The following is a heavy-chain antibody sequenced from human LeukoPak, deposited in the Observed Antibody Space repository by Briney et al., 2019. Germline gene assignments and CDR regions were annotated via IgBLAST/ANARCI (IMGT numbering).Heavy chain of an antibody. D-gene: IGHD6-19*01. CDR2: INPSGGST. V-gene: IGHV1-46*01. CDR3: AKCRRYTSGWCNWLDP. CDR1: GYTFTNYY. J-gene: IGHJ5*02. Sequence: ASVKVSCKASGYTFTNYYMHWVRQAPGQGLEWMGVINPSGGSTSYAQNFQGRVTMTRDMSTSTVYMELSSLRADDTAVYYCAKCRRYTSGWCNWLDPWGQGTQVTVSS.